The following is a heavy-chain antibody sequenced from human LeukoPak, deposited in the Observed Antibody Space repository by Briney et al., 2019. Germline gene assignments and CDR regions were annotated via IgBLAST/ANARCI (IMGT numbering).Heavy chain of an antibody. CDR2: INLNSGGT. V-gene: IGHV1-2*02. CDR1: GYTFTGYY. D-gene: IGHD3-9*01. J-gene: IGHJ4*02. CDR3: ARSPDILTGENFDY. Sequence: GASVRVSCKASGYTFTGYYMHWVRQAPGQGLEWRGWINLNSGGTNDAQKFQYRGTMTRDTSISTAYMELRRLRSDDTAVYYCARSPDILTGENFDYWGQGTLVTVSS.